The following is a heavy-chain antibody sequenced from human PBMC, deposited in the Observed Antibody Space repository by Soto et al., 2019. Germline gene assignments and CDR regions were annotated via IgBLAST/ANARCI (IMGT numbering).Heavy chain of an antibody. D-gene: IGHD6-6*01. CDR2: IYYSGST. CDR1: GGSISSSSYF. V-gene: IGHV4-39*01. J-gene: IGHJ4*02. CDR3: ARHGSGSSSQQPKPFDY. Sequence: SETLSLTCTVSGGSISSSSYFWGWIRQPPGKGLEWIGSIYYSGSTYYNPSLKSRVTISVDTSKNQFSLKLSSVTAADTAVYYCARHGSGSSSQQPKPFDYWGQGTLVTVSS.